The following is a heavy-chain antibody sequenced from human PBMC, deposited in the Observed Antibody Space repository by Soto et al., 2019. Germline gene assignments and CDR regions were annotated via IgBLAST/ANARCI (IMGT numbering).Heavy chain of an antibody. CDR3: SRGGLAAAAIDT. Sequence: QLKLVESGGGVVQPGRSLRLSCAASGFTFSSYGMHWVRQAPGKGLGWVAIVWYDGSRQYYTDSLKGRFTISRDNSKNMVYLQMNSLRAEDTAVYYCSRGGLAAAAIDTWGQGTLVNVSS. J-gene: IGHJ4*02. CDR2: VWYDGSRQ. CDR1: GFTFSSYG. V-gene: IGHV3-33*01. D-gene: IGHD2-2*02.